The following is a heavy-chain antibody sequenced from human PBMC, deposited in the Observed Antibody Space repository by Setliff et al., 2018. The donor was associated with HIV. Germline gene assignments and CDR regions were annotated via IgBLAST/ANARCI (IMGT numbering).Heavy chain of an antibody. CDR2: IYTSGST. J-gene: IGHJ4*02. V-gene: IGHV4-61*02. Sequence: LSLTCAVSGGSISSGSYYWSWIRQPAGKGLEWIGRIYTSGSTNYNPSLKSRVTISVDTSKNQFSLKLSSVTAADTAVYYCARSRGRWQLVIYYWGQGTLVTVSS. CDR3: ARSRGRWQLVIYY. D-gene: IGHD6-6*01. CDR1: GGSISSGSYY.